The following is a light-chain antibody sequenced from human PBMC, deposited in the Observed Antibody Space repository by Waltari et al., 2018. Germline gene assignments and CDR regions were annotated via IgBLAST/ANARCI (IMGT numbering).Light chain of an antibody. CDR1: QTIRTTY. CDR2: GTF. Sequence: ELVLTQSPGPLSLSPGEGAPLSCRTSQTIRTTYLAWYQQKPGQAPTLLIYGTFSRATGIPDRFTGSGSGTDFSLTISSLEPEDFATYYCQQYDISPLTFGGGTKVEIK. CDR3: QQYDISPLT. J-gene: IGKJ4*01. V-gene: IGKV3-20*01.